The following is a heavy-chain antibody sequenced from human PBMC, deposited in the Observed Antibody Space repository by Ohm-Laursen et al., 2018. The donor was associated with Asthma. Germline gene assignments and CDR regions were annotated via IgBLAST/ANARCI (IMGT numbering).Heavy chain of an antibody. D-gene: IGHD1-14*01. CDR1: GFAFSNIW. Sequence: SLRLSCGASGFAFSNIWMTWVRQSPGKGLEWVGRITSERSGGTRAYAAPVKDRFTISRDDSKTTLYLQMNSLETEDTAVYFCATYNQYNAFDLWGQGTMVTVSS. CDR3: ATYNQYNAFDL. J-gene: IGHJ3*01. CDR2: ITSERSGGTR. V-gene: IGHV3-15*01.